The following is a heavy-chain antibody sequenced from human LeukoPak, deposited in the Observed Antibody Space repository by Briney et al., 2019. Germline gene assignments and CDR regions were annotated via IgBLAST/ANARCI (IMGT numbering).Heavy chain of an antibody. CDR3: ARQYIDILTGYHRGELYWYFDL. J-gene: IGHJ2*01. CDR2: IYTSGST. Sequence: SETLSLTCTVSGGSISSYYWSWIRQPAGKGLEWIGRIYTSGSTNYNPSLKSRVTISVDTSKNQFSLKLNSVTAADTAVYYCARQYIDILTGYHRGELYWYFDLWGRGTLVTVSS. CDR1: GGSISSYY. D-gene: IGHD3-9*01. V-gene: IGHV4-4*07.